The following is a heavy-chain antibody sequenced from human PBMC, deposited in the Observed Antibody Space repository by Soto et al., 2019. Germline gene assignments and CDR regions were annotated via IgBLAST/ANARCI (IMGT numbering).Heavy chain of an antibody. J-gene: IGHJ4*02. CDR2: IYYSGST. CDR3: ARESTYYYDSSGYYQALLDY. D-gene: IGHD3-22*01. Sequence: KTSETLSLTCTVSGGSISSYYWSWFRQPPGKGLEWIGYIYYSGSTNYNPSLKSRVTISVDTSKNQFSLKLSSVTAADTAVYYCARESTYYYDSSGYYQALLDYWGQGTLVTVSS. CDR1: GGSISSYY. V-gene: IGHV4-59*01.